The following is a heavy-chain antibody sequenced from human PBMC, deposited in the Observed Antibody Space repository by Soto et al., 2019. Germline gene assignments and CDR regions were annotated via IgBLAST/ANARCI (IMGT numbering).Heavy chain of an antibody. J-gene: IGHJ4*02. CDR3: ARGMRWLQLQRGACDY. CDR2: IYYRSKWYN. Sequence: SQTLSLTCAISGDSVSSNSAAWNWIRQSPSRGLEWLGRIYYRSKWYNDYAVSVESRITINPDTSKNQFSLQLNSVTPEDTAVYYCARGMRWLQLQRGACDYWGQGTLVTVSS. CDR1: GDSVSSNSAA. V-gene: IGHV6-1*01. D-gene: IGHD5-12*01.